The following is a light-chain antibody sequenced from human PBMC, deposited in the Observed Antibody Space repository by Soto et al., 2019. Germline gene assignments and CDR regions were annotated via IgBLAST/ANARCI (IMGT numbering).Light chain of an antibody. Sequence: EIMLTQSPGTLSLSPGERATLSSMPRQSVSSSYLAWYQQKLGQAPRLLIYGASSRATGIPDRFSGSGSVTDFTLTISRLEPEDFAVYYCQQYGSSPITFGQGTRLEI. CDR3: QQYGSSPIT. J-gene: IGKJ5*01. CDR1: QSVSSSY. V-gene: IGKV3-20*01. CDR2: GAS.